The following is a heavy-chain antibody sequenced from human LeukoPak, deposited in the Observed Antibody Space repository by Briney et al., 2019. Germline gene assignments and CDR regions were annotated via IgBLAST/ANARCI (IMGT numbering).Heavy chain of an antibody. CDR3: AKGAPQPSGIKDAFDI. Sequence: GGSLRLSCAASGFTFNTYAMSWVRQASGKGLEWVSGVSGSGGSTYYADSVKGWFTISRDNSKNTLYLQMSSLRAEDTAIYYCAKGAPQPSGIKDAFDIWGQGTMATVSS. V-gene: IGHV3-23*01. CDR1: GFTFNTYA. CDR2: VSGSGGST. J-gene: IGHJ3*02. D-gene: IGHD3-10*01.